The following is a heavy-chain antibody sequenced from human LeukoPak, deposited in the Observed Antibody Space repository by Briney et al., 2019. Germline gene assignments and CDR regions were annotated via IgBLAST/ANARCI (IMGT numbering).Heavy chain of an antibody. CDR1: GFTFSSYW. J-gene: IGHJ4*02. V-gene: IGHV3-7*01. CDR3: ARDGRVHVY. D-gene: IGHD1-1*01. Sequence: GGSLRLSCAAPGFTFSSYWMSWVRQAPGKGLEWVANIKQDGSEKYYVDSVKGRFTISRDNAKNSLYLQMNSLRAEDTAVYYCARDGRVHVYWGQGTLVTVS. CDR2: IKQDGSEK.